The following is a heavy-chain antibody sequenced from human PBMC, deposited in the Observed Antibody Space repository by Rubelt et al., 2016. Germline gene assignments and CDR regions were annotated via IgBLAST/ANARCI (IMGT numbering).Heavy chain of an antibody. CDR3: ARVRFGDSWFDP. V-gene: IGHV1-18*04. D-gene: IGHD3-10*01. CDR2: ISAYNGNT. CDR1: GYTFTSYY. Sequence: QVQLVQSGAEVKKPGASVKVSCKASGYTFTSYYMHWVRQAPGQGLAWVGWISAYNGNTNYAQKRQGRVTMTTDTSTSTAYMELRSLRADDTAVYYCARVRFGDSWFDPWGQGTLVTVSS. J-gene: IGHJ5*02.